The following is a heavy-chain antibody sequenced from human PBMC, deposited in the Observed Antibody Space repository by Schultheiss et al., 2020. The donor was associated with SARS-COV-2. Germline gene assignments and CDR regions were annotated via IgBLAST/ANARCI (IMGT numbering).Heavy chain of an antibody. Sequence: SETLSLTCAISGDSVPSNIAAWNWIRQSPSRGLEWLGRTYYRSKWYNDYAVSVKSRITINPDTSKNQFSLKLSSVTAADTAVYYCARDHLSYDFWNGNFYFYYVDVWGKGTTVTVSS. V-gene: IGHV6-1*01. J-gene: IGHJ6*03. CDR2: TYYRSKWYN. D-gene: IGHD3-3*01. CDR3: ARDHLSYDFWNGNFYFYYVDV. CDR1: GDSVPSNIAA.